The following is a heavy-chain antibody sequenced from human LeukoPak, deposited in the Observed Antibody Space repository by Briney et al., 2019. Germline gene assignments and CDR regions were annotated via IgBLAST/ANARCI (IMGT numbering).Heavy chain of an antibody. CDR2: ISSLSSTI. Sequence: GGSLRLSCAASGFTFSTYSMNWVRQAPGKGLEWVSYISSLSSTIYYADSVKGRFTISRDNAKNSLYLQMNSLRPEDTALYYCVRDRNGKSLHDAFDIWGQGTMVTVSS. D-gene: IGHD5/OR15-5a*01. V-gene: IGHV3-48*01. J-gene: IGHJ3*02. CDR1: GFTFSTYS. CDR3: VRDRNGKSLHDAFDI.